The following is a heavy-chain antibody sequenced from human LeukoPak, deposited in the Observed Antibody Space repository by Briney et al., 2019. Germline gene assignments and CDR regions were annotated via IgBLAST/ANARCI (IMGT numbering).Heavy chain of an antibody. CDR1: GYSISSAYY. Sequence: SETLSLTCTVSGYSISSAYYWGWIRQPPGKGLEWIGSIYHSGSTYYNPSLKSRVTISVDTSKNQFSLKLSSVTAADTAVYYCARDRYYYDSSGLNWFDPWGQGTLVTVSS. CDR3: ARDRYYYDSSGLNWFDP. D-gene: IGHD3-22*01. J-gene: IGHJ5*02. V-gene: IGHV4-38-2*02. CDR2: IYHSGST.